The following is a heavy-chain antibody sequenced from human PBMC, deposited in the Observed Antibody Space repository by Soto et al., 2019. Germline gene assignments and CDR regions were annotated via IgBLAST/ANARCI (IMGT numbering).Heavy chain of an antibody. CDR2: IYYSGST. CDR3: ARVAAAGTSDSYCFDY. V-gene: IGHV4-30-4*01. CDR1: GGSISSGDYY. D-gene: IGHD6-13*01. Sequence: PSGTLSLTCTVSGGSISSGDYYWSWIRQPPGKGLEWIGYIYYSGSTYYNPSLKSRVTISVDTSKNQFSLKLSSVTAADTAVYYXARVAAAGTSDSYCFDYWGQGTLVTVSS. J-gene: IGHJ4*02.